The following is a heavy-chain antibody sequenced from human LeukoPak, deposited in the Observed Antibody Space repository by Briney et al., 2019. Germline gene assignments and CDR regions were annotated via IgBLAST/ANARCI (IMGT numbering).Heavy chain of an antibody. CDR2: INHSGST. CDR1: GGSFGGYY. CDR3: ARRMSVSSSGRKGDFDY. Sequence: SETLSLTCAVYGGSFGGYYWSWIRQPPGKGLEWIGEINHSGSTNYNPSLKSRVTISVDTSKNQFSLKLSSVTAADTAVYYCARRMSVSSSGRKGDFDYWGQGTLVTVSS. V-gene: IGHV4-34*01. J-gene: IGHJ4*02. D-gene: IGHD6-19*01.